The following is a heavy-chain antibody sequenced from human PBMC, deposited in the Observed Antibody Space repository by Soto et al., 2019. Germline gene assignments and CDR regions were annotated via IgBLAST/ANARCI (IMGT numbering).Heavy chain of an antibody. J-gene: IGHJ3*01. V-gene: IGHV3-30*03. CDR1: GFPFGSRA. CDR3: ARHLPLGSSFVFNALSDDAFDV. CDR2: ISYDGKST. D-gene: IGHD6-6*01. Sequence: QLVESGGGVVRPGTSLRLSCSASGFPFGSRAMHWVRQAPGKGLEWVAIISYDGKSTSYSAPVKGRFFISRDNSQNTLYLQMNCIPTEYTSRYYCARHLPLGSSFVFNALSDDAFDVWGRGTMVTVSS.